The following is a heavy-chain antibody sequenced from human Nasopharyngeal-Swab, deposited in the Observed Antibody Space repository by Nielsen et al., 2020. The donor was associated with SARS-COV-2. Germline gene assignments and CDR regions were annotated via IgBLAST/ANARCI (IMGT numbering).Heavy chain of an antibody. CDR3: ARAVKYYYGSGSYLLDY. J-gene: IGHJ4*02. CDR2: INPSGGST. Sequence: SVKVSCKASGYTFTSYYMHWVRQAPGQGLEWMGIINPSGGSTSYAQKFQGRVTMTRDTSTSTVYMELSSLRSEDTAVYYCARAVKYYYGSGSYLLDYWGQGTLVTVSS. CDR1: GYTFTSYY. D-gene: IGHD3-10*01. V-gene: IGHV1-46*01.